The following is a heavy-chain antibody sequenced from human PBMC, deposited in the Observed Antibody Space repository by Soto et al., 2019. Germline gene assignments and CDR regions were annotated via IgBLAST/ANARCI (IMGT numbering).Heavy chain of an antibody. CDR3: AKDTVGYYYYGMDV. Sequence: EVQLVESGGGLVQPGRSLRLSCAASGFTFDDYAMHWVRQAPGEGLEWVSGIRWNSGSIGYADSVKGRFTISRDNAKNSLYLQMNSLRAEDTALYYCAKDTVGYYYYGMDVWGQGTTVTVSS. D-gene: IGHD3-10*01. J-gene: IGHJ6*02. CDR1: GFTFDDYA. V-gene: IGHV3-9*01. CDR2: IRWNSGSI.